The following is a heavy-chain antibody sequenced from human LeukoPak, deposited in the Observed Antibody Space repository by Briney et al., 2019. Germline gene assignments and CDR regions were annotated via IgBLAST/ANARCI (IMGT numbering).Heavy chain of an antibody. CDR3: ARLANYCSSTSCYPDY. Sequence: ASVKVSCKASGYTFTSYYMHWVRQAPGQGLEWMGIINPSGGSTSYAQKFQGRVTMTRDTSTSTVYMELSSLGSEDTAVYYCARLANYCSSTSCYPDYWGQGTLVTVSS. CDR1: GYTFTSYY. D-gene: IGHD2-2*01. CDR2: INPSGGST. J-gene: IGHJ4*02. V-gene: IGHV1-46*01.